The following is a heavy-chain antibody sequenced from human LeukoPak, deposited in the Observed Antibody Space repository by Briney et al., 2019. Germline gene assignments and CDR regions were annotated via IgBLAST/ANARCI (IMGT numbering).Heavy chain of an antibody. CDR3: AREDVVTMIANAFDI. D-gene: IGHD3-22*01. CDR2: ISYDGSNK. J-gene: IGHJ3*02. V-gene: IGHV3-30*03. CDR1: GFTFSSYS. Sequence: GGSLRLSCAASGFTFSSYSMNWVRQAPGKGLEWVAVISYDGSNKYYADSVKGRFTISRDNSKNTLYLQMNSLRAEDTAVYYCAREDVVTMIANAFDIWGQGTMVTVPS.